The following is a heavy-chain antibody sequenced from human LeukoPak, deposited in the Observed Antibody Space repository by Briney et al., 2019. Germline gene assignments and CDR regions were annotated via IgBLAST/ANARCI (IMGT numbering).Heavy chain of an antibody. V-gene: IGHV1-2*02. CDR3: ARDLTLTTVTYYYYYYMDV. D-gene: IGHD4-11*01. Sequence: ASVKVSCKASGYTFTSYDINWVRRAPGQGLEWMGWINPNSGGTNYAQKFQGRVTMTRDTSISTAYMELSRLRSDDTAVYYCARDLTLTTVTYYYYYYMDVWGKGTTVTVSS. CDR1: GYTFTSYD. J-gene: IGHJ6*03. CDR2: INPNSGGT.